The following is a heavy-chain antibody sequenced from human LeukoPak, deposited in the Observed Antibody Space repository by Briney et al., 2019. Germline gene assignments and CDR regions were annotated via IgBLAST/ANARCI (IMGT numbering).Heavy chain of an antibody. J-gene: IGHJ3*02. CDR3: ARGYSSSWYVRDAFDI. D-gene: IGHD6-13*01. Sequence: GASVKLSCTASGGTFSSYGMSWVRQAPGQGLEWMASINPICGTANYAQKFQGRVTITTDESTSTAYMELSSLRSEDTAVYYCARGYSSSWYVRDAFDIWGQGTMVTVSS. CDR2: INPICGTA. CDR1: GGTFSSYG. V-gene: IGHV1-69*05.